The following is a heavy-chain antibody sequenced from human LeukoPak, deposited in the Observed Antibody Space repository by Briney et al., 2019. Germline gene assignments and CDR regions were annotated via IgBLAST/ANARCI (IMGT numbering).Heavy chain of an antibody. CDR1: GFTFSSYS. Sequence: GGSLRLSCAASGFTFSSYSMSWIRLAPGKGLERVSAISGNGENTYYADSVKGRFTISRDNAKNSLYLQMNSLRAEDTAVYYCAREELWFGEFYGYWGQGTLVTVSS. CDR2: ISGNGENT. CDR3: AREELWFGEFYGY. J-gene: IGHJ4*02. D-gene: IGHD3-10*01. V-gene: IGHV3-21*01.